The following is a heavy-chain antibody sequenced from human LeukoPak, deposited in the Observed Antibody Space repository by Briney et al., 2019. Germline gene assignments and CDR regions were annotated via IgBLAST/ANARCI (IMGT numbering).Heavy chain of an antibody. CDR1: GFTFSSYS. CDR2: ISSSSSYI. D-gene: IGHD6-19*01. J-gene: IGHJ4*02. V-gene: IGHV3-21*01. Sequence: GGSLRLSCAASGFTFSSYSMNWARQAPGKGLEWVSSISSSSSYIYYADSVKGRFTISRDNAKNSLYLQMNSLRAEDTAVYYCVRFRSGWYSLDYWGQGTLVTVSS. CDR3: VRFRSGWYSLDY.